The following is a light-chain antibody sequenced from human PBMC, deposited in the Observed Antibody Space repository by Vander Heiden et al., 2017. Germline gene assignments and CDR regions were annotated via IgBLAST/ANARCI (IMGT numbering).Light chain of an antibody. Sequence: DIQLPQSPSSLSASVGDRVTITCQASEDITIYLNWYQQKPGKAPQLLIYDTSNLETGVSSRFSGSGSGTYFTFTISSLQPEDIATYYCHQYDNLPYTFGQGTKLGIK. CDR1: EDITIY. CDR3: HQYDNLPYT. J-gene: IGKJ2*01. CDR2: DTS. V-gene: IGKV1-33*01.